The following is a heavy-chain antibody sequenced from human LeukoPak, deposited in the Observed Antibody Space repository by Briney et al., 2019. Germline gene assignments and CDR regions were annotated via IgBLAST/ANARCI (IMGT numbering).Heavy chain of an antibody. CDR2: INRSRGT. CDR3: GRSPGWTIAARPLDF. Sequence: SETLSLTCAVYGGSFSGYYWTWIRQPPGKGLEWIGEINRSRGTNYNPSLKSRVTISVDTSKNQFSLKLTSVTAADTALYYCGRSPGWTIAARPLDFWGQGALVTVSS. D-gene: IGHD6-6*01. V-gene: IGHV4-34*01. J-gene: IGHJ4*02. CDR1: GGSFSGYY.